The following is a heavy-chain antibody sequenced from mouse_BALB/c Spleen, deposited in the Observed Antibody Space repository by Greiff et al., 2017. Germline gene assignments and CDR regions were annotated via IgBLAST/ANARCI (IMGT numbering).Heavy chain of an antibody. D-gene: IGHD2-2*01. CDR2: INPSTGYT. V-gene: IGHV1-7*01. CDR1: GYTFTSYW. J-gene: IGHJ3*01. Sequence: QVQLKQSGAELAKPGASVKMSCKASGYTFTSYWMHWVKQRPGQGLEWIGYINPSTGYTEYNQKFKDKATLTADKSSSTAYMQLSSLTSEDSAVYYCARSVGGYDSFAYWGQGTLVTVSA. CDR3: ARSVGGYDSFAY.